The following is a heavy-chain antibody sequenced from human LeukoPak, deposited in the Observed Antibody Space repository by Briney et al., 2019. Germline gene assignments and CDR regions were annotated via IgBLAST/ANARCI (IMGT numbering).Heavy chain of an antibody. CDR1: EFTFSGYA. V-gene: IGHV3-23*01. D-gene: IGHD3-10*01. CDR3: AKDRQGFGFGEQLDYYYMDV. Sequence: GGSLRLSCVASEFTFSGYAMSWVRQVPGKGMELDSVISGSGGSTYYADSVKGRFTISRDNSKNKLYLQINSLRAEDTAVYYCAKDRQGFGFGEQLDYYYMDVWGKGTTVTVSS. CDR2: ISGSGGST. J-gene: IGHJ6*03.